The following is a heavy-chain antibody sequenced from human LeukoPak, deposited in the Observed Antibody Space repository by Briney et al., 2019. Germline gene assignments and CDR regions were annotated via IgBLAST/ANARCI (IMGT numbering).Heavy chain of an antibody. D-gene: IGHD6-25*01. CDR2: LSGGGDST. CDR1: GFTFSSYG. V-gene: IGHV3-23*01. Sequence: GGSLRLSCAASGFTFSSYGMHWVRQAPGKGLEWVSPLSGGGDSTYYADSVKGRFTISRDNSKNTPYLQMNSLRAEDTAVYYCTKRPFSGYLDYWGQGTLVTVSS. J-gene: IGHJ4*02. CDR3: TKRPFSGYLDY.